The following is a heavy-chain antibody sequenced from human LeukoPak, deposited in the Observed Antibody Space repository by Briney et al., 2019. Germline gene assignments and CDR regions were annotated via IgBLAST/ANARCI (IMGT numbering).Heavy chain of an antibody. CDR1: GGSISSYY. D-gene: IGHD6-13*01. V-gene: IGHV4-4*09. CDR3: ARHTTSWSSSDY. Sequence: SETLSLTCTVSGGSISSYYWSWIRQPPGKGLEWIGYIYTSGSTNYNPSLKSRVTISVDTSKNQFSLKLSSVTAADTAVYYCARHTTSWSSSDYWGQGTLVTVSS. CDR2: IYTSGST. J-gene: IGHJ4*02.